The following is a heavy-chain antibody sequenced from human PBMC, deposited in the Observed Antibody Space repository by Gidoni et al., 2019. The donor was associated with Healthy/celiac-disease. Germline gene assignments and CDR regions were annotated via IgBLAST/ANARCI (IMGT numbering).Heavy chain of an antibody. Sequence: EVQLVESGGGLVKPGVSLRLSCAASGFTFSSYSMNWVRQAPGKGLAWVSSISSSSSYIYYADSVKGRFTISRDNAKNSLYLQMNSLRAEDTAVYYCARSAARAPFDYWGQGTLVTVSS. V-gene: IGHV3-21*01. D-gene: IGHD6-6*01. CDR3: ARSAARAPFDY. CDR2: ISSSSSYI. CDR1: GFTFSSYS. J-gene: IGHJ4*02.